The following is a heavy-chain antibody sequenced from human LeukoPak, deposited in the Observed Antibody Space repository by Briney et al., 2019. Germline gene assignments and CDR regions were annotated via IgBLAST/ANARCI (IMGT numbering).Heavy chain of an antibody. D-gene: IGHD2-15*01. V-gene: IGHV4-38-2*01. CDR2: IYYSGNT. CDR1: GFTFSSYA. Sequence: PGGSLRLSCAASGFTFSSYAMSWVRQAPGKGLEWIGSIYYSGNTYYNPSLKSRITISVDTSKNQFSLRLASVTAADTAVYYCARLGYCNGGSCSTTSAFDIWGQGTMVTVSS. J-gene: IGHJ3*02. CDR3: ARLGYCNGGSCSTTSAFDI.